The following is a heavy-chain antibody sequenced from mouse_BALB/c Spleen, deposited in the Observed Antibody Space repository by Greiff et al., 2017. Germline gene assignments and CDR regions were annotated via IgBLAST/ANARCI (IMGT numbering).Heavy chain of an antibody. D-gene: IGHD1-2*01. V-gene: IGHV2-9*02. J-gene: IGHJ4*01. CDR2: IWAGGST. CDR1: GFSLTSYG. Sequence: VQGVESGPGLVAPSQSLSITCTVSGFSLTSYGVHWVRQPPGKGLEWLGVIWAGGSTNYNSALMSRLSISKDNSKSQVFLKMNSLQTDDTAMYYCAGFITTAPYYAMDYWGQGTSVTVSS. CDR3: AGFITTAPYYAMDY.